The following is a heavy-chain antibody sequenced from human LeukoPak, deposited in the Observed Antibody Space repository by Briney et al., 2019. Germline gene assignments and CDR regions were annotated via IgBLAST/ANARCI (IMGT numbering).Heavy chain of an antibody. J-gene: IGHJ4*02. D-gene: IGHD2-2*01. CDR2: ISGGGGST. CDR1: GFTFSNYA. V-gene: IGHV3-23*01. CDR3: AKGISTPDY. Sequence: GGSLRFSCAASGFTFSNYAMSWVRQAPGKGLEWVSGISGGGGSTYYADSVKGRFTISRDNSKNTLDLQMNSLRAGDTAIYYCAKGISTPDYWGQGTLVTVSS.